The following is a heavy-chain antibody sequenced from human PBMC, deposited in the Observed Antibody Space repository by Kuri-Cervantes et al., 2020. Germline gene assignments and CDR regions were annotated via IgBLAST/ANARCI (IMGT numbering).Heavy chain of an antibody. D-gene: IGHD3-10*01. CDR2: IYTSGST. J-gene: IGHJ6*02. CDR3: ARCPYYYGSGSYLDYYYYYGMDV. V-gene: IGHV4-61*02. CDR1: GGSISSGSYY. Sequence: SETLSLTCTVSGGSISSGSYYWSWIRQPAGKGLEWIGRIYTSGSTNYNPSLKSRATISVDTSKNQFSLKLSSVTAADTAVYYCARCPYYYGSGSYLDYYYYYGMDVWGQGTTVTVSS.